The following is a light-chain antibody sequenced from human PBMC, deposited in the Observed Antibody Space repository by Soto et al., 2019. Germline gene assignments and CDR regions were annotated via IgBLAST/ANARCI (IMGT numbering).Light chain of an antibody. CDR3: QQYGSSPLIS. CDR1: QTVSITY. J-gene: IGKJ5*01. Sequence: VLTQSPGTLYLSPGESATLSCRASQTVSITYLTWYQQKPGQAPRLLIFGASKRATGIPDRFSGSGSGRDFTLTISGLEPEDFAVYYCQQYGSSPLISFGQGTRLEI. V-gene: IGKV3-20*01. CDR2: GAS.